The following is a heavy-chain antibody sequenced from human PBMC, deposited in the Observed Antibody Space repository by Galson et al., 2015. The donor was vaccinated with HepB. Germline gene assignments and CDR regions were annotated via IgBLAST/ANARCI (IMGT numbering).Heavy chain of an antibody. CDR3: AREKTDSSGLDDAFDI. CDR1: GGTFSSYA. Sequence: SVKVSCKASGGTFSSYAISWVRQAPGQGLEWMGGIIPIFGTANYAQKFQGRVTITADESTSTAYMELSSLRSEDTAVYYCAREKTDSSGLDDAFDIWGQGTMVTVSS. V-gene: IGHV1-69*13. J-gene: IGHJ3*02. CDR2: IIPIFGTA. D-gene: IGHD3-22*01.